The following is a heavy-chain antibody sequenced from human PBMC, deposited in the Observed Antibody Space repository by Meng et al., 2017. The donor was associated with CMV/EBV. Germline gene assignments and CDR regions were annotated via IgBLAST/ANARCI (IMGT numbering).Heavy chain of an antibody. J-gene: IGHJ6*02. CDR2: IIPIFGTA. Sequence: SLNFSCKASGGTFSSYAISWVRQAPGQGLEWMGGIIPIFGTANYAQKFQGRVTITTDESTSTAYMELSSLRSEDTAVYYCARGNWNYRVYGMDVWGQGTTVTVSS. CDR3: ARGNWNYRVYGMDV. D-gene: IGHD1-7*01. V-gene: IGHV1-69*05. CDR1: GGTFSSYA.